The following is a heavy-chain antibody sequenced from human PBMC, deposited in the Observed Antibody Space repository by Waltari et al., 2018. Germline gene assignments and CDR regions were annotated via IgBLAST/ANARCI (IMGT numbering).Heavy chain of an antibody. J-gene: IGHJ3*02. CDR3: ARDHYDFWSGYYRPDAFDI. Sequence: EVQLVESGGGLVQPGGSLRLSCAASGFTFSSYWMSWVSQAPGKGREGVANIKQDGSEKYYVDSVKGRFTIARDNAKNSLYLQMNSLIAEDTAVYYCARDHYDFWSGYYRPDAFDIWGQGTMVTVSS. D-gene: IGHD3-3*01. CDR1: GFTFSSYW. CDR2: IKQDGSEK. V-gene: IGHV3-7*01.